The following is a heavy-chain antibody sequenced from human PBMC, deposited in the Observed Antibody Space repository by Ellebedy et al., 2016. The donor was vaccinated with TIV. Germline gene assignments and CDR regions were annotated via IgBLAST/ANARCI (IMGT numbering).Heavy chain of an antibody. CDR1: DGSFSSSHW. D-gene: IGHD4-17*01. V-gene: IGHV4-4*02. CDR3: ASRESTVTTGAAMGFDP. Sequence: MPSETLSLTCTVSDGSFSSSHWWGWVREPPGKGLEWSGEIHDSGITNYSPSLKSRVTVSLDKSKNQFSLKLTSVTAADTAVYYCASRESTVTTGAAMGFDPWGQGTLVTVSS. J-gene: IGHJ5*02. CDR2: IHDSGIT.